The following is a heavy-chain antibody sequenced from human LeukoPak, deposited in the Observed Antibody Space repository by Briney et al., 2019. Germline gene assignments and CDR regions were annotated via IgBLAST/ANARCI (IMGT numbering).Heavy chain of an antibody. CDR1: GFSFSSYD. CDR3: AGDGSRGYDILTGYYSTGLDY. Sequence: AGSLRLSCAVSGFSFSSYDTSWVRQAPGKGLEWVSYINPTRRSIYYAHSVKGRSTVSRDYDKHSLYLQMNSMRAENTAVYYCAGDGSRGYDILTGYYSTGLDYWGQGTLVTVSS. V-gene: IGHV3-48*04. J-gene: IGHJ4*02. D-gene: IGHD3-9*01. CDR2: INPTRRSI.